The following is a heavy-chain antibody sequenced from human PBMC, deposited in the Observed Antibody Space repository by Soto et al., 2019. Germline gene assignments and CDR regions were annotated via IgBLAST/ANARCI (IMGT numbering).Heavy chain of an antibody. J-gene: IGHJ4*02. CDR1: GFTFGSYA. D-gene: IGHD3-10*01. V-gene: IGHV3-23*01. CDR3: AKDNGNYGSGSFSH. CDR2: ISGTGDSS. Sequence: PGGSLRLSCAASGFTFGSYAMSWVHQAPGKGLEWVSLISGTGDSSEYANSVKGRFTISRDYSKTTVFLQMNSLRAEDTAVYFCAKDNGNYGSGSFSHWGQGTLVTVSS.